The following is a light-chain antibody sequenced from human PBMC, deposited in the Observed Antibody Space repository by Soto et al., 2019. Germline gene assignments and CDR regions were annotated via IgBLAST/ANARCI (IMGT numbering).Light chain of an antibody. Sequence: DIVMTQSPDSLAVSLGERATINCKSSQSIFYSSNNKNYLAWFQQKPGQPPKLLIYWASTRESGVPDRFSGSGSGTDFTLTISGRQAEDVAVYYCQQYYSAPTWTCGQGTKVEIK. CDR2: WAS. CDR3: QQYYSAPTWT. J-gene: IGKJ1*01. CDR1: QSIFYSSNNKNY. V-gene: IGKV4-1*01.